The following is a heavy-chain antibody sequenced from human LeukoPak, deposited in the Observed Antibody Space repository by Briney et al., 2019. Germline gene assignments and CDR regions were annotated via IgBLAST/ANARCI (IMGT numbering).Heavy chain of an antibody. D-gene: IGHD2-2*01. CDR3: AKDPIGYCSSTSCSHPNWFDP. V-gene: IGHV3-30-3*01. CDR1: GFTFSSYA. J-gene: IGHJ5*02. CDR2: ISYDGSNK. Sequence: GGSLRLSCAASGFTFSSYAMHWVRQAPGKGLEWVAVISYDGSNKYYADSVKGRFTISRDNSKNTLYLQMNSLRAEDTAVYYCAKDPIGYCSSTSCSHPNWFDPWGQGTLVTVSS.